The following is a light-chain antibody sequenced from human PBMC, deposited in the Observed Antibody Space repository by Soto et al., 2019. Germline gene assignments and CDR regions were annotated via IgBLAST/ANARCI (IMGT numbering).Light chain of an antibody. Sequence: EIVLTQSPATLSLSAGERATLSCRASQSVNYHLAWYQQKPGQAPRLLIYDASNRATGIPARFSGSGSGTEFTLTISTLQSEDLAVYYCQQYNNWPLTFGQGTKVDIK. V-gene: IGKV3D-15*01. CDR2: DAS. J-gene: IGKJ1*01. CDR3: QQYNNWPLT. CDR1: QSVNYH.